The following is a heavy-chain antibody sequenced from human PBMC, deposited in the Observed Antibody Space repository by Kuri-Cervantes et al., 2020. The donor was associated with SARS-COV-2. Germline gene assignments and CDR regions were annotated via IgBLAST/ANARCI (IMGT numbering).Heavy chain of an antibody. CDR2: IRSKAYGGTT. CDR1: GGSFSGYY. D-gene: IGHD2-21*02. V-gene: IGHV3-49*03. Sequence: LSLTCAVYGGSFSGYYWSWIRQPPGKGLEWVGFIRSKAYGGTTEYAASVKGRFTISRDDSKSIAYLQMNSLKTEDTAVYYCARVGDCVGDCPPRYYGMDVWGQGTTVTVSS. CDR3: ARVGDCVGDCPPRYYGMDV. J-gene: IGHJ6*02.